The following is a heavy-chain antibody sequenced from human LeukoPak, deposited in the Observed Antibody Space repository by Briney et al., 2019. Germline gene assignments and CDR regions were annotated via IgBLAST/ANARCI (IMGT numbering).Heavy chain of an antibody. V-gene: IGHV4-31*03. CDR1: GGSISSGGYY. Sequence: SESLSLTCTVFGGSISSGGYYWSWLRQHPGMGLEWIGYIYYSGSTYYNPSLKSRVTISVDTSKNQFSLKLSSVTAADTAVYYCARGGTRLWFGFDYWGQGTLVTVSS. J-gene: IGHJ4*02. D-gene: IGHD3-10*01. CDR2: IYYSGST. CDR3: ARGGTRLWFGFDY.